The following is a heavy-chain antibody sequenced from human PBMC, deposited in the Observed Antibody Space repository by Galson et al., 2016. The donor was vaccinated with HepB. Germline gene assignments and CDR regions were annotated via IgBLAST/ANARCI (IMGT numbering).Heavy chain of an antibody. Sequence: SLRLSCAASGFTFNNYAMNWVRQAPGKGLEWVSHNNRDSRLIDYADSVKGRFTVSRDNGKNSLFLQMNGLRAEDTAVYYCVGDNDWAFDFWGQGILVTVSS. CDR3: VGDNDWAFDF. CDR2: NNRDSRLI. D-gene: IGHD1-1*01. V-gene: IGHV3-48*01. J-gene: IGHJ4*02. CDR1: GFTFNNYA.